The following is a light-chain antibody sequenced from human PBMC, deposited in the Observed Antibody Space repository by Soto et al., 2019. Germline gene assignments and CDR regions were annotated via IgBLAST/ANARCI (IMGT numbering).Light chain of an antibody. Sequence: EIVMTQSPATLSVSPGERATLSCRASQSVSSNLAWYQQKPVQAPRLLIYGAYTSATGIPARFSGSGSGTEVTLTISTLQSEDSAVYYCQQDNNWPPSTFGQGTKLEIK. J-gene: IGKJ2*01. V-gene: IGKV3-15*01. CDR2: GAY. CDR3: QQDNNWPPST. CDR1: QSVSSN.